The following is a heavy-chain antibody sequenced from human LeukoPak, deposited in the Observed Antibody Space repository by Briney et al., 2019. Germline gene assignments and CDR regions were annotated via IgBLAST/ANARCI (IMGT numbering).Heavy chain of an antibody. V-gene: IGHV3-30*18. D-gene: IGHD5-12*01. J-gene: IGHJ4*02. Sequence: GGSLRLSCAASGFTCGSCGIHWVRQAPGKGLEWVAVISYDGTRKQYADSVKGRFTISRDNSKNTLYLQMDSLRGEDTAVYYRTKGYSGYDYAFDYWGQGTLVTVSS. CDR1: GFTCGSCG. CDR3: TKGYSGYDYAFDY. CDR2: ISYDGTRK.